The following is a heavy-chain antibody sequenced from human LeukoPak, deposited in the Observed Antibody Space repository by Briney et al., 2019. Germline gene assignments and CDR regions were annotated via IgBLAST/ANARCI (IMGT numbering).Heavy chain of an antibody. D-gene: IGHD3-22*01. Sequence: SETLSLTCTVSGGSISSYYWSWIRQPPGKGLEWIGEIYHSGSTNYNPSLKSRVTISVDKSKNQFSLKLSSVTAADTAVYYCAGHYYDSSGYYFFDYWGQGTLVTVSS. CDR1: GGSISSYY. CDR2: IYHSGST. V-gene: IGHV4-59*12. CDR3: AGHYYDSSGYYFFDY. J-gene: IGHJ4*02.